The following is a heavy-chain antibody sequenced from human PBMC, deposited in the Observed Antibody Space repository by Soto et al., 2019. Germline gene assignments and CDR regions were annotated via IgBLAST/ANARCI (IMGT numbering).Heavy chain of an antibody. CDR3: ARDQPGYSYGYGLGY. V-gene: IGHV3-21*01. CDR2: IRSSSSYI. CDR1: GFTFSSYS. J-gene: IGHJ4*02. Sequence: EVQLVESGGGLVKPGGSLRLSCAASGFTFSSYSMNWVRQAPGKGLEWVSSIRSSSSYIYYADSVKGRFTISRDNAKNALYLQMNSLRAEATAVYYCARDQPGYSYGYGLGYWGQGTLVTVSS. D-gene: IGHD5-18*01.